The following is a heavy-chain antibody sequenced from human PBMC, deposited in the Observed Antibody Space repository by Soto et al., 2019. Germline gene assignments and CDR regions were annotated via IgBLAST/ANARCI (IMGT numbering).Heavy chain of an antibody. CDR1: GGTFSSYR. CDR2: ITPVFGTP. D-gene: IGHD3-10*01. CDR3: ARDLPSLEVRSYGTDV. J-gene: IGHJ6*02. V-gene: IGHV1-69*06. Sequence: QVQLVQSGAEVKKPGSSVKVSCKVSGGTFSSYRFSWVRQAPGQGLEWMGGITPVFGTPDYAQKFQGRVTVTADRSTNTAYMELSRLTSEDTAVYYCARDLPSLEVRSYGTDVWGQGTTVTVSS.